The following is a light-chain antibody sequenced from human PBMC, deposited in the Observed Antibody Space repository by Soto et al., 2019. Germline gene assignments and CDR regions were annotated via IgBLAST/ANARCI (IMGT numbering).Light chain of an antibody. CDR2: AAS. V-gene: IGKV3-20*01. CDR3: QQYGSSPPT. CDR1: QSVSSNY. Sequence: EIVLTQSPATLSLSPGERVTLSCRASQSVSSNYLAWYQQKLCQAPRLLIYAASSRATGPPERFRGSGSGTCFTLTIASLQPEDFAVYSCQQYGSSPPTFGRGTKLEI. J-gene: IGKJ2*01.